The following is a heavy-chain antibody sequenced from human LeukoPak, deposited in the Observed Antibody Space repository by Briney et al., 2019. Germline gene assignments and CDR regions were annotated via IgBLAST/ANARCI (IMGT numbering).Heavy chain of an antibody. V-gene: IGHV4-34*01. CDR1: GGSFSGYY. D-gene: IGHD4-11*01. Sequence: SETLSLTCAVYGGSFSGYYWSWIRQPPGKGLEWIGEINHSGSTNYNPSLKSRVTISVDTSKNQFSLKLSSVTAADTAVYYCARGGRVDCSRPFDYWGQGTLVTVSS. CDR2: INHSGST. J-gene: IGHJ4*02. CDR3: ARGGRVDCSRPFDY.